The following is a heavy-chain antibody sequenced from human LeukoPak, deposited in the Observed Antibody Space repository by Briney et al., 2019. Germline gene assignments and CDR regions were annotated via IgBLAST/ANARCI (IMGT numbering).Heavy chain of an antibody. CDR2: LSSGRSP. D-gene: IGHD2-15*01. CDR3: ARQLGYCSEGTCYFDS. CDR1: GFSISTYA. V-gene: IGHV3-23*05. J-gene: IGHJ4*02. Sequence: GGSLRLSCAASGFSISTYAMAWVRQAPGKGLEWVSSLSSGRSPSYADSLKGRLTMSSDYAKNSLYLRVDNLRAEDTAIYYCARQLGYCSEGTCYFDSWGQGTQVAVSS.